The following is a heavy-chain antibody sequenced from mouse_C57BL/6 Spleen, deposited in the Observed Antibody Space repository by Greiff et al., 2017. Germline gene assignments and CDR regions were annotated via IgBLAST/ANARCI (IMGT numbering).Heavy chain of an antibody. CDR3: ARTEGNYVAWFAY. J-gene: IGHJ3*01. D-gene: IGHD2-1*01. V-gene: IGHV5-17*01. CDR2: ISSGSSAI. Sequence: EVKLLESGGGLVKPGGSLKLSCAASGFTFSDYGMHWVRQAPEKGLEWVAYISSGSSAIYYADTVKGRFTITGDNAKNTLFLQMTSLRSEDTAMYYCARTEGNYVAWFAYWGQGTLVTVSA. CDR1: GFTFSDYG.